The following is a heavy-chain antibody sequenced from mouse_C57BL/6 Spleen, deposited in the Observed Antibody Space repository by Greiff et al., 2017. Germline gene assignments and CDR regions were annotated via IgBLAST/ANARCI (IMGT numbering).Heavy chain of an antibody. Sequence: QVQLQQSGAELVKPGASVKLSCKASGYTFTSYWMHWVKQRPGRGLEWLGGIDPNSGGTKYNEKFKSKATLTVDKPSSTAYMQLSSLTSDDSAVYYCAREGNYPYYAMAYWGQGTLVTVS. CDR3: AREGNYPYYAMAY. D-gene: IGHD2-1*01. CDR1: GYTFTSYW. J-gene: IGHJ4*01. V-gene: IGHV1-72*01. CDR2: IDPNSGGT.